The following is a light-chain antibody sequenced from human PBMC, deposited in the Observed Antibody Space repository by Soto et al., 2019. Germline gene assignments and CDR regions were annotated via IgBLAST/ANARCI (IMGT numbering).Light chain of an antibody. CDR3: ISYTGSSTSYV. CDR2: EVS. Sequence: QSVLTQPASVSGSPGQSITTSCSGTSSDVGSYDHVAWYQQFPGKTPKLMIYEVSNRPSGVSSRFSGSKSGNTASLTISGLQAEDEADYYCISYTGSSTSYVFGSGTKVTVL. J-gene: IGLJ1*01. CDR1: SSDVGSYDH. V-gene: IGLV2-14*01.